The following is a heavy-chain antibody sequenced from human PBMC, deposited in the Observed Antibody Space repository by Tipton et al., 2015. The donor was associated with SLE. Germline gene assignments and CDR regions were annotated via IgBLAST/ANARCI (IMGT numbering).Heavy chain of an antibody. J-gene: IGHJ3*02. V-gene: IGHV4-61*05. CDR3: ARGALQYYYDSSGYYYKAFDI. D-gene: IGHD3-22*01. Sequence: LRLSCTVSGDSISSSSYYWGWIRQPPGKGLEWIGYIYTSGSTKYNPSFKSRVTISVDTSKNQFSLKLSSVTAADTAVYYCARGALQYYYDSSGYYYKAFDIWGQGTMVTVSS. CDR1: GDSISSSSYY. CDR2: IYTSGST.